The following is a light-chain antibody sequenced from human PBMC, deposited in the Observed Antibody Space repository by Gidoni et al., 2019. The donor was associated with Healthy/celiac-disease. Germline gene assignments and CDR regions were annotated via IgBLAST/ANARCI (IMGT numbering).Light chain of an antibody. CDR1: QSVNSN. V-gene: IGKV3-15*01. Sequence: EIVMTPSPATLSVSPGERATLSCRASQSVNSNLAWYQQKPGQAPRLLIYGASTRATGIPARFSGSGSGTEFTLTISSLQSEDFAVYYCQQYNNWPPEGTFGQGTKVEIK. J-gene: IGKJ1*01. CDR2: GAS. CDR3: QQYNNWPPEGT.